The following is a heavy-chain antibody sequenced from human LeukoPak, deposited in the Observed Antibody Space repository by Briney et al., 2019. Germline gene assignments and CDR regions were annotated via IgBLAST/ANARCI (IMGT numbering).Heavy chain of an antibody. D-gene: IGHD4-17*01. CDR3: ARGLTTVTFPDAFDI. CDR2: IYYSGST. V-gene: IGHV4-31*03. CDR1: GPSISSGGYY. Sequence: SQTLSLTCTVSGPSISSGGYYSGWIRQHPGKGLEWIGYIYYSGSTYYNPSLKRRVTISVDTSKNQFSLKLSSVTAADTAVYYCARGLTTVTFPDAFDIWGQGTMVTVSS. J-gene: IGHJ3*02.